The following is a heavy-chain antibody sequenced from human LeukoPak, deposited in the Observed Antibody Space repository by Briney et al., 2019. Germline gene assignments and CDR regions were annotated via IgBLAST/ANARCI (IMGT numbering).Heavy chain of an antibody. CDR2: MSFIGST. V-gene: IGHV4-39*02. Sequence: PSETLSLTCSVSGGSISSTTYYWGWIRQPPGKGLEWIGSMSFIGSTYYNPSLKSRVTISVHMSKNHFSLKLSSVTAADTAMYYCATRGGNDHGYPGYFDYWGQGTLVTVSS. D-gene: IGHD4-17*01. J-gene: IGHJ4*02. CDR1: GGSISSTTYY. CDR3: ATRGGNDHGYPGYFDY.